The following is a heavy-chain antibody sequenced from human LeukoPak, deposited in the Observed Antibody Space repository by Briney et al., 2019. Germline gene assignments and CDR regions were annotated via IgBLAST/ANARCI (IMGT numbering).Heavy chain of an antibody. CDR2: IYHSGST. V-gene: IGHV4-38-2*02. D-gene: IGHD2-2*01. Sequence: SETLSLTCTVSGYSISSGYYWGWIRQPPGKGLEWIGSIYHSGSTNYNPSLKSRVTISVDTSKNQFSLKLSSVTAADTAVYYCASVAVPAAPYYYYYYMDVWGKGTTVTVSS. CDR1: GYSISSGYY. CDR3: ASVAVPAAPYYYYYYMDV. J-gene: IGHJ6*03.